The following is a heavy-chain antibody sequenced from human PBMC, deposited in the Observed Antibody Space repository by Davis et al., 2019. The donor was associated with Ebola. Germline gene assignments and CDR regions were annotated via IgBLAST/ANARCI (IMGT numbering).Heavy chain of an antibody. Sequence: SETLSLTCTVSGGSINNYYWSWIRQPPGKGLEWIGYIYYSGSTNYNPSLKSRVTISVDTAKNQFSLKLSSVAAADTAVYYCARRDIVASHDAFDIWGQGTVVTVSS. J-gene: IGHJ3*02. CDR3: ARRDIVASHDAFDI. D-gene: IGHD5-12*01. CDR1: GGSINNYY. V-gene: IGHV4-59*08. CDR2: IYYSGST.